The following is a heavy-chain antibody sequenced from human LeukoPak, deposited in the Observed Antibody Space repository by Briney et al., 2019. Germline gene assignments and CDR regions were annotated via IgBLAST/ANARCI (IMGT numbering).Heavy chain of an antibody. Sequence: GGSLRLSCAASVFTFSNYWMHWVRQAPGKGLVWVSRMNSDGSSTSYADSVKGRFTISRDNAKNTLYLQMNSLRAEDTAVYYCARRHPNSGSSDYWGQGTLVTVSS. CDR2: MNSDGSST. CDR1: VFTFSNYW. CDR3: ARRHPNSGSSDY. D-gene: IGHD1-26*01. V-gene: IGHV3-74*01. J-gene: IGHJ4*02.